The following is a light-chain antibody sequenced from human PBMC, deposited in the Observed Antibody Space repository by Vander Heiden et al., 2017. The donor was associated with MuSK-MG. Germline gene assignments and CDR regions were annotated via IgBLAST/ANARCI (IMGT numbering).Light chain of an antibody. V-gene: IGKV4-1*01. CDR2: WAS. CDR3: QQYYSTPPT. J-gene: IGKJ3*01. Sequence: DIVMTQSPDSLAVSLRETATINCKSSQSVLYSSNNKNYLAWYQQKPGQPPKLLIYWASTRESGVPDRFSGSGSGTDFTLTISSLQAEDVAVYYCQQYYSTPPTFGPGTKVDIK. CDR1: QSVLYSSNNKNY.